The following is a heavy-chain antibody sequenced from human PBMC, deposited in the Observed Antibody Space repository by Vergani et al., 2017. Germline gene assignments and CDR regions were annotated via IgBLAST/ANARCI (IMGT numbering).Heavy chain of an antibody. CDR1: GYTFTSYG. CDR3: ARDRSRGSLCVRNYGMDV. Sequence: QVQLVQSGAEVKKPGASVKVSCKASGYTFTSYGISWVRQAPGQGLEWMGWISAYNGNTNYAQKVQGRVTMTTDTSTSTAYMELRSLRSDDTAVYYCARDRSRGSLCVRNYGMDVWSQGTTVTVSS. V-gene: IGHV1-18*01. CDR2: ISAYNGNT. J-gene: IGHJ6*02. D-gene: IGHD3-10*01.